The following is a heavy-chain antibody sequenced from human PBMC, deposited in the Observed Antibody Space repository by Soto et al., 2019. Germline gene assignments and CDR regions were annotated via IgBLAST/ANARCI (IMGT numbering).Heavy chain of an antibody. J-gene: IGHJ4*02. D-gene: IGHD1-7*01. CDR2: VSAYNGNT. CDR1: GYTFSNDA. Sequence: QVQLVQSGAEVKKPGASVKVSCKASGYTFSNDAITWVRQAPGQGLEWMGWVSAYNGNTNYAQKFKGRVTMTTDTSTSTAYMEIRSLRYDDTAVYFCARASQYYWNYMMYWGQGTLVTVSS. V-gene: IGHV1-18*01. CDR3: ARASQYYWNYMMY.